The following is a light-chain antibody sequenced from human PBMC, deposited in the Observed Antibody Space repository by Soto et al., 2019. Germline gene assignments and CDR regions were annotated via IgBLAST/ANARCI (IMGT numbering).Light chain of an antibody. CDR3: SSYSTTSTLV. V-gene: IGLV2-14*01. J-gene: IGLJ1*01. CDR1: SSDVGGNDY. CDR2: EVN. Sequence: QSALTQPASVSGSPGQSVTISCTGASSDVGGNDYVSWYQQHPGKAPKLILYEVNNRPSGVSNHFSGSESGNTASLIISGLQADDEADYYCSSYSTTSTLVFGSGTKLTVL.